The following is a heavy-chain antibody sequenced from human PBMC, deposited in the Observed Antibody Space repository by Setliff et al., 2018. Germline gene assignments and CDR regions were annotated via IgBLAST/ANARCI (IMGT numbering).Heavy chain of an antibody. D-gene: IGHD3-10*01. CDR3: ARVGSLAPLYYGNY. CDR2: INPNSGGT. Sequence: VKVSCKASGYTFTGYSMHWVRQAPGQGLEWMGRINPNSGGTNYAQKFQGRVTMTRDTSISTAYMELSRLRSDDTAVYYCARVGSLAPLYYGNYWGQGTQVTVSS. J-gene: IGHJ4*02. V-gene: IGHV1-2*06. CDR1: GYTFTGYS.